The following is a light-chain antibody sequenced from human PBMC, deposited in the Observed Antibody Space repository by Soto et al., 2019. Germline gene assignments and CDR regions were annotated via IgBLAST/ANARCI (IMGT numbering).Light chain of an antibody. CDR2: GAS. CDR1: QSVSNN. J-gene: IGKJ5*01. Sequence: EIVMTQSPAILSVSPGDRATLSCRAGQSVSNNLAWYQQKPGQTPRLVIYGASNRATGVPDRFSGDGSGTDFTLTISRLEPEDFAVYYCQQYGTSAITFGQGTRLEI. V-gene: IGKV3-20*01. CDR3: QQYGTSAIT.